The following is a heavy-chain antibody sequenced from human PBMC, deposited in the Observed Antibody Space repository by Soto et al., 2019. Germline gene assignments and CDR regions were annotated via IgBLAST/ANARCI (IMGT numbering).Heavy chain of an antibody. CDR2: IQYRGST. J-gene: IGHJ6*03. D-gene: IGHD6-19*01. V-gene: IGHV4-39*01. CDR3: ARFRGPARAGTQDYYYYYMDV. Sequence: NPSETLSLTCTVSDDSITSGAYYWGLIRQPPGKGLEWIGTIQYRGSTYYNPSLKSRVTMSLDTSKNQYSLRLSSVTAADTAVYYCARFRGPARAGTQDYYYYYMDVWGKGTTVTVSS. CDR1: DDSITSGAYY.